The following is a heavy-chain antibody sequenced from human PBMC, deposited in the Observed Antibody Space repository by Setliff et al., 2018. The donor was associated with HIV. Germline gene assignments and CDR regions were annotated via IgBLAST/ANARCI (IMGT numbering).Heavy chain of an antibody. D-gene: IGHD1-1*01. J-gene: IGHJ5*02. CDR3: ARETQTTGQRWFDP. CDR2: MSYSGTT. Sequence: PSETLSLTCTVSGGSFSSGNYYWAWIRQPPGEGLEWIGGMSYSGTTYYNPSLKSRVTMSADTSKSQFSLSLTSVTAADTAIYHCARETQTTGQRWFDPWGQGILVTVSS. CDR1: GGSFSSGNYY. V-gene: IGHV4-39*07.